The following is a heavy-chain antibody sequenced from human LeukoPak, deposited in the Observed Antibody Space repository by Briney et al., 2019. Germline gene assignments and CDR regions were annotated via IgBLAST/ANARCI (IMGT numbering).Heavy chain of an antibody. CDR1: GITLSNYG. D-gene: IGHD6-19*01. J-gene: IGHJ4*02. Sequence: GGSLRLSCAVSGITLSNYGMSWVRQTPGKGLEWVAGISDSGGRTNYADSVKGRFTISRDNPKNTLYLQMNSLRAEDTAVYFCARLSHPSGSDWFFDYWGQGSLVTVSS. V-gene: IGHV3-23*01. CDR2: ISDSGGRT. CDR3: ARLSHPSGSDWFFDY.